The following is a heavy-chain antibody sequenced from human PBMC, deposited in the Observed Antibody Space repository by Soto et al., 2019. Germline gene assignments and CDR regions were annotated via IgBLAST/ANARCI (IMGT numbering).Heavy chain of an antibody. J-gene: IGHJ5*02. D-gene: IGHD3-22*01. Sequence: SETLSLTCAVSGGSIITGDFSWNWIRQPPGKGLEWVGYIYHEGSTYYNPSLKGRSTISVDRSKNYFSLKLSSVTAADTGVYFCARGRSTSGYPNFDPWGQGTLVTVSS. CDR1: GGSIITGDFS. V-gene: IGHV4-30-2*01. CDR3: ARGRSTSGYPNFDP. CDR2: IYHEGST.